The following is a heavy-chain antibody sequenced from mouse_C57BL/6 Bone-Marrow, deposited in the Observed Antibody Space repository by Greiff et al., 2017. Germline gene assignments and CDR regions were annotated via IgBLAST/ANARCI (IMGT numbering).Heavy chain of an antibody. J-gene: IGHJ2*01. CDR3: APRTAQATYYFDD. CDR1: GFNIKDYY. V-gene: IGHV14-2*01. CDR2: IDPEDGET. Sequence: EVQLQESGAELVKPGASVKLSCTASGFNIKDYYMHWVKQRTEQGLEWIGRIDPEDGETKYAPKFQGKATITADTSYNTAYLQLSSLTSEDTAVYYCAPRTAQATYYFDDWGQGTTLTVSS. D-gene: IGHD3-2*02.